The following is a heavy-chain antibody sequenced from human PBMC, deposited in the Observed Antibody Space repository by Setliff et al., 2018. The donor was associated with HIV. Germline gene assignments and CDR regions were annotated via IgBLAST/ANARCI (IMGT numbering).Heavy chain of an antibody. Sequence: PGGSLRLSCASSGFTFSSYAMTWVRQAPGKGLECVAVISGSGGDTYYADSVKGRFVISREKSKSTLYLQMNSLRAEDTAVYYCAKKTAAYTSGCWLHYWGQGTLVTVSS. J-gene: IGHJ4*02. D-gene: IGHD2-2*02. CDR1: GFTFSSYA. CDR3: AKKTAAYTSGCWLHY. CDR2: ISGSGGDT. V-gene: IGHV3-23*01.